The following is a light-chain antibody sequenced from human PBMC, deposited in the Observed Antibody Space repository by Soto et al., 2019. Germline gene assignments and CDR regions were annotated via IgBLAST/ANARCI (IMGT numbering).Light chain of an antibody. V-gene: IGLV2-23*01. Sequence: QSALTQPASVSGSPGQSISISCTGTSSDVGNYILVSWYQHHPGKPPKLIIFEGSKRPSGVSNRFSGSKSGNTASLTLSGLQAEDEAAYYCSSYAGSSTWVFGGGTKLTVL. CDR2: EGS. J-gene: IGLJ3*02. CDR1: SSDVGNYIL. CDR3: SSYAGSSTWV.